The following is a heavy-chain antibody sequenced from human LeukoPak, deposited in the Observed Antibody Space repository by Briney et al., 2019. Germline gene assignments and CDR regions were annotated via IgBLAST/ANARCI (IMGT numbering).Heavy chain of an antibody. CDR1: GDSISGFY. CDR3: ARGLPSYGDYVDYYFYMDV. D-gene: IGHD4-17*01. J-gene: IGHJ6*03. V-gene: IGHV4-4*07. Sequence: SETLSLTCTVSGDSISGFYWSWIRQPAGKGLQWIGRISTSGNTNYNPSLKSRVTMSVDRSTNEFSLTVRSVTAADTALYYCARGLPSYGDYVDYYFYMDVWGKGTTVTVSS. CDR2: ISTSGNT.